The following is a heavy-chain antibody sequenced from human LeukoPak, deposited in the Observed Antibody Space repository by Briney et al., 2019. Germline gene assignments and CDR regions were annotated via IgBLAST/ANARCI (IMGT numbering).Heavy chain of an antibody. Sequence: ASVKVSCKASGYTFTGYYMHWVRQAPGQGLEWMGWINPNSGGTNYAQKLQGRVTMTSDTSARTVYMELSSLRSEDTAIYYCARIRDGYNDAYDIWGQGTVVTVPS. CDR1: GYTFTGYY. D-gene: IGHD5-24*01. CDR2: INPNSGGT. J-gene: IGHJ3*02. V-gene: IGHV1-2*02. CDR3: ARIRDGYNDAYDI.